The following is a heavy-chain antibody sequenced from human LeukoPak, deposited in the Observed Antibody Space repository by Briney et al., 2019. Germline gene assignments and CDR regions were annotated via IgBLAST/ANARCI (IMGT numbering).Heavy chain of an antibody. D-gene: IGHD3-22*01. CDR1: GASIRSHY. Sequence: SETLSLTCTVSGASIRSHYWSWIRQPPGKGLEWIGYIYYSGSTNYNPSLKSRVTISVDTSKNQFSLKLSSVTAADTAVYYCARLGSGYYYDFDYWGQGTLVTVSS. V-gene: IGHV4-59*08. J-gene: IGHJ4*02. CDR2: IYYSGST. CDR3: ARLGSGYYYDFDY.